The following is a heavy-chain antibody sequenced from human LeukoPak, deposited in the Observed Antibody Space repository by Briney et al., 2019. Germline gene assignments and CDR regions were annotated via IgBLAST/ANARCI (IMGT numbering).Heavy chain of an antibody. CDR3: ARTLHDYGDYPYYYYGMDV. V-gene: IGHV1-69*13. CDR1: GGTFSSYA. CDR2: IIPIFGTA. J-gene: IGHJ6*02. Sequence: ASVKVSCKASGGTFSSYAISWVRQAPGQGLEWMGGIIPIFGTANYAQKFQGRVTITADESTSTAYMELSSLRSEDTAVYYCARTLHDYGDYPYYYYGMDVWGQGTTVTVSS. D-gene: IGHD4-17*01.